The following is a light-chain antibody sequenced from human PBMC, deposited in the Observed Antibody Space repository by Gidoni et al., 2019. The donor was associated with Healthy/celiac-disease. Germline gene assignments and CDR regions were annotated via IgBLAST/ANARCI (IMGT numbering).Light chain of an antibody. V-gene: IGKV2-28*01. Sequence: DSVMTQSPLSLPVTPGEPASISCRSSQSLLHSNGYNYLDWYLQKPGQSPQLLIYLGSNRASGVPDRFSGSGSGTDFTLKISRVEAEDVGVYYCMQALQTSCTFGRGTKVEIK. CDR3: MQALQTSCT. CDR1: QSLLHSNGYNY. J-gene: IGKJ4*01. CDR2: LGS.